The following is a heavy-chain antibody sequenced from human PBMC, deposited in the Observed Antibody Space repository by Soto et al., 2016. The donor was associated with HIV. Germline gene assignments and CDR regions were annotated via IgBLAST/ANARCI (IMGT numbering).Heavy chain of an antibody. CDR3: ARGITMIGGYFDY. J-gene: IGHJ4*02. CDR1: GDTFGRYP. D-gene: IGHD3-22*01. V-gene: IGHV1-69*13. CDR2: ISPIFGTA. Sequence: QVHLVQSGAEVKKPGSSVKVSCKTSGDTFGRYPISWVRQAPGQGLEWMGGISPIFGTANYAQKFQGRVTITADESTSTAYMELTSLRSEDTAVYYCARGITMIGGYFDYWGQGTLVTVSS.